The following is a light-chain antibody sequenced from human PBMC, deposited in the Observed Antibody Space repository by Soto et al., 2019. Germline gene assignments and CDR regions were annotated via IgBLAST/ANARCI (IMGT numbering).Light chain of an antibody. J-gene: IGKJ1*01. V-gene: IGKV1-5*03. CDR1: QTISSW. Sequence: DIQITQSPSTLSGSVGDRFTITVLSSQTISSWLAWYQQKPGKAPKLLIYKASTLKSGVPSRFSGSGSGTEFTLTISSLQPDDFATYYCQQYNSSSPETFGQGTKVDI. CDR3: QQYNSSSPET. CDR2: KAS.